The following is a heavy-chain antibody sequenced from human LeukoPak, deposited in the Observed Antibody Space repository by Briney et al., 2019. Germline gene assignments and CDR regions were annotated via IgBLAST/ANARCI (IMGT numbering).Heavy chain of an antibody. V-gene: IGHV1-2*04. D-gene: IGHD1-26*01. J-gene: IGHJ4*02. Sequence: ASVKVSCKASGYTFTDYYIHWVRQAPGQGLEWMGWINPNNGDTNYAQKFQGWVTMTRDTSINTAYMELRRLTSDDTAVSFCARAHTVLLGAGGYWGQGTLVTVSS. CDR2: INPNNGDT. CDR1: GYTFTDYY. CDR3: ARAHTVLLGAGGY.